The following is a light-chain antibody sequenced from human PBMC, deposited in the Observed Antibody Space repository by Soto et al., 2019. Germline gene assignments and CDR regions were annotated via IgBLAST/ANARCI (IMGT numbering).Light chain of an antibody. CDR3: QQRRTWPSIT. Sequence: EIVLTQSPVTLSLSPGERATLSCRASQSVSSYLAWYQQKPGQAPRLLIYDASNRATGIPARFSGRGSGTDFTITIISIEHEDFAVYYCQQRRTWPSITFGQGTRLEIK. CDR1: QSVSSY. CDR2: DAS. J-gene: IGKJ5*01. V-gene: IGKV3-11*01.